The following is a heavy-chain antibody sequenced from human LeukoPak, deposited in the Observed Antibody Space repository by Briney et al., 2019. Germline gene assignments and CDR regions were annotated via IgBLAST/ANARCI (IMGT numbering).Heavy chain of an antibody. CDR2: INEDASKK. D-gene: IGHD6-6*01. J-gene: IGHJ5*02. Sequence: PGGSLRLSCAASGFTFSNYWMIWVRQAPGKGLEWVANINEDASKKYYVDSVEGRFTISRDDAKNSLYLQMNSLRAEDTAMYYCATSTYSGSPSWGQGTLVTVSS. CDR1: GFTFSNYW. CDR3: ATSTYSGSPS. V-gene: IGHV3-7*01.